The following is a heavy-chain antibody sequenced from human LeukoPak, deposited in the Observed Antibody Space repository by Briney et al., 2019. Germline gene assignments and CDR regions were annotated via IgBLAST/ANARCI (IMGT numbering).Heavy chain of an antibody. CDR1: GGTFISYA. CDR2: IIPIFGTA. V-gene: IGHV1-69*06. CDR3: ARMLGASSWYSLDY. D-gene: IGHD6-13*01. Sequence: SVKVSCKASGGTFISYAISWVRQAPGQGLEWMGGIIPIFGTANYAQKFQGRVTITADKSTSTAYMELSSLRSEDTAVYYCARMLGASSWYSLDYWGQGTLVTVSS. J-gene: IGHJ4*02.